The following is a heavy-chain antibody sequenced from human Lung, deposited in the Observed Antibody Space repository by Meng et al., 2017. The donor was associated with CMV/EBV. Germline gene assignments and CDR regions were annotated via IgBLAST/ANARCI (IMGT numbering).Heavy chain of an antibody. CDR3: ARRTGFPTYYHGRSGYYYFFDY. V-gene: IGHV5-51*01. J-gene: IGHJ4*02. CDR1: W. Sequence: WLAWVRQMPGKGLEWMGIIYPGDSDTRYSPSFQGQVPISVDKSISTAYLQWSSLKASDNAMYYCARRTGFPTYYHGRSGYYYFFDYWGQGTLVTVSS. CDR2: IYPGDSDT. D-gene: IGHD3-22*01.